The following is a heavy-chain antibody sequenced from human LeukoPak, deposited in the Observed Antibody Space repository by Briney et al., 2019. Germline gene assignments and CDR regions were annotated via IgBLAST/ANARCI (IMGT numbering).Heavy chain of an antibody. CDR3: ARQLGGGPAATPFDY. CDR2: IYPDDSDT. V-gene: IGHV5-51*01. Sequence: GESLKISCKGSGYSFSNYWIGWVRQMPGKGLEWMGIIYPDDSDTRYSPSFQGQVTISADKSISTAYLQWSSPRTSDTAMYYCARQLGGGPAATPFDYWGQGTLVTVSS. J-gene: IGHJ4*02. D-gene: IGHD2-2*02. CDR1: GYSFSNYW.